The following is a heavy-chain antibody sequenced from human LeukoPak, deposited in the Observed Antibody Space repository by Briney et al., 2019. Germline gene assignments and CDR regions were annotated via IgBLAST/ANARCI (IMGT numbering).Heavy chain of an antibody. J-gene: IGHJ1*01. Sequence: PGRSLRLSCAASGFTFSSYAMHWVRQAPGKGLEWVAFIRYDGSNKYYADSVKGRFTISRDNSKNTLYLQMNSLRAEDTAVYYCARDRIVGATGDFQHWGQGTLVTVSS. D-gene: IGHD1-26*01. CDR1: GFTFSSYA. CDR3: ARDRIVGATGDFQH. CDR2: IRYDGSNK. V-gene: IGHV3-30*04.